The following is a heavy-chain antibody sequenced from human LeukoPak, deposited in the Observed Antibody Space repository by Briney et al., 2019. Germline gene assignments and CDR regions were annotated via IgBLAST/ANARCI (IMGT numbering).Heavy chain of an antibody. CDR3: ARERKITTFGVACDY. CDR1: GYTFTGYY. D-gene: IGHD3-3*01. CDR2: INPNGGNT. J-gene: IGHJ4*02. V-gene: IGHV1-2*06. Sequence: ASVKVSCKASGYTFTGYYIHWVRQAPGQGLEWMGRINPNGGNTNYAQKFQGRVTMTSDTSISTAYMELSSLRSDDTAVYYCARERKITTFGVACDYWGQGTLVTVSS.